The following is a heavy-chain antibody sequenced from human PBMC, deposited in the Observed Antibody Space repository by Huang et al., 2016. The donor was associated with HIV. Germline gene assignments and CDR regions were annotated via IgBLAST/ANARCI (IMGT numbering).Heavy chain of an antibody. CDR2: VNPNNGAT. Sequence: QVQLVQSGAEVKKPGASVKVSCKHAGYAFADYFIHWVRQAPGQGLGWMAWVNPNNGATNYEQKFLGRLTVTGETSMRTAYMELSGLTSDDTAKYYCTRDGVAPDEEFDYWGQGTVIIVSS. J-gene: IGHJ4*02. V-gene: IGHV1-2*02. D-gene: IGHD5-12*01. CDR1: GYAFADYF. CDR3: TRDGVAPDEEFDY.